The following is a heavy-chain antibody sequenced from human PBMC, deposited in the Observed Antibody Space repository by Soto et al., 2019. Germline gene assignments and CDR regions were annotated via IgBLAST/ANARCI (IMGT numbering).Heavy chain of an antibody. CDR1: GFTFTSSA. V-gene: IGHV1-58*01. CDR2: IVVGSGNT. Sequence: SVKVSCKASGFTFTSSAVQWVRQARGQRLDWIGCIVVGSGNTNYAQKFQERVTIPRDISTSTVYMELSSLSSEDTAVFHFAAELIDYYGSGSYIYAFDIWGQGTMVTVSS. CDR3: AAELIDYYGSGSYIYAFDI. D-gene: IGHD3-10*01. J-gene: IGHJ3*02.